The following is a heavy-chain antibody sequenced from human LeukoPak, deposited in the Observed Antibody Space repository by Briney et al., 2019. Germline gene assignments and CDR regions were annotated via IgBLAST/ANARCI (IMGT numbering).Heavy chain of an antibody. Sequence: RGASLKISYNSSGYIYTSYWICLGHQMPGKVLEWMGIIYAGDWDTRYSPSFQGKVTISADKSISTVYLEWSRLKASDTAMYYCARLGSRHGYNWGDLWGQGTVVSVSS. V-gene: IGHV5-51*07. D-gene: IGHD5-24*01. CDR1: GYIYTSYW. CDR3: ARLGSRHGYNWGDL. J-gene: IGHJ5*02. CDR2: IYAGDWDT.